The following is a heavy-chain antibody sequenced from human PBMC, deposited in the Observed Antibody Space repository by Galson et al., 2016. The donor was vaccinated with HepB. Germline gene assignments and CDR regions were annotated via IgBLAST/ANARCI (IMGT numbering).Heavy chain of an antibody. CDR3: ARAGGYLSASHYCYYYGMDV. Sequence: SVKVSCKAVGGPFTNYAVNWVRQAPGQGLEWMGGIIPFFLTPSYSHKFQDRVTISADQSKSTVFMELSSLRSEDTAVYYCARAGGYLSASHYCYYYGMDVWGQGTTVTGSS. V-gene: IGHV1-69*13. J-gene: IGHJ6*02. CDR2: IIPFFLTP. D-gene: IGHD6-25*01. CDR1: GGPFTNYA.